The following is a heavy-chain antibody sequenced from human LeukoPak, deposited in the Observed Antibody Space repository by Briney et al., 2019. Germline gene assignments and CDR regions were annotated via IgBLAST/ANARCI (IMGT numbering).Heavy chain of an antibody. CDR3: AKVTDSSGYCPSDY. V-gene: IGHV3-33*06. J-gene: IGHJ4*02. CDR1: GFTFSRHA. CDR2: IWYDGSNK. Sequence: PGRSLRLSCAASGFTFSRHAMHWVRQAPGKGLEWVAVIWYDGSNKYYADSVKGRSTISRDNSNNTLYLQMNSLRADDTAVYYCAKVTDSSGYCPSDYWGQGTLVTVSS. D-gene: IGHD3-22*01.